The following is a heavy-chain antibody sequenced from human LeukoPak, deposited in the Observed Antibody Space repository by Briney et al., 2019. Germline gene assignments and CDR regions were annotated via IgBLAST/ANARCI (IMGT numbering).Heavy chain of an antibody. CDR1: GFTFSNYW. V-gene: IGHV3-7*01. D-gene: IGHD1-1*01. CDR3: AKERETYNDY. Sequence: GGSLRLSCAASGFTFSNYWKTWVRQAPGKGLEWVANIKRDGSEKYYVDSVKGRFTISRDNAKNSLYLQMHSLRVEDTAVYFCAKERETYNDYWGQGTLVTVSS. J-gene: IGHJ4*02. CDR2: IKRDGSEK.